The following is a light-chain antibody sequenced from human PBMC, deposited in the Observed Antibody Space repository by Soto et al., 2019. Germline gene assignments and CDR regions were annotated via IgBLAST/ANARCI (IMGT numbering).Light chain of an antibody. CDR3: CSYAGSSTSVV. V-gene: IGLV2-23*01. Sequence: QSVLTQPASASGSPGQSITISCTGTSSDVGSYNLVSWYQQHPGKAPKLMIYEGSKRPSGVSNRFSGSKSGNTASLTISGLQAEEEAYYYCCSYAGSSTSVVFGGGTKLTVL. CDR1: SSDVGSYNL. CDR2: EGS. J-gene: IGLJ2*01.